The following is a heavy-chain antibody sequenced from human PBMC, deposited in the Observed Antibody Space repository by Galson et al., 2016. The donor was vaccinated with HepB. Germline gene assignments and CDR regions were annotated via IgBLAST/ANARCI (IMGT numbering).Heavy chain of an antibody. J-gene: IGHJ4*02. D-gene: IGHD6-19*01. Sequence: SLRLSCAASGFTVSTSYMSWVRQAPGKGLEWVSVIYSDAKTYYGDSVKGRFIISRDISKSTVYLQMNNVSAEDAAVYYCARETGGWFYYWGQGTLVTVSS. CDR1: GFTVSTSY. V-gene: IGHV3-53*01. CDR2: IYSDAKT. CDR3: ARETGGWFYY.